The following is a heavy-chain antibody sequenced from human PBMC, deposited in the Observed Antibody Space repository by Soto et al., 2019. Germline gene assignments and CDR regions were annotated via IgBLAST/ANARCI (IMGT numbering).Heavy chain of an antibody. CDR3: ARDHEVIDGGWCDP. CDR2: IIPIFGTA. Sequence: QVQLVQSGAEVKKPGSSVKVSCKASGGTFSSYAISWVRQAPGQGLEWMGGIIPIFGTANYAQKFQGRVTXXAXEXXSTAYMELSSLRSEDTAVYYCARDHEVIDGGWCDPWGQGTLVTVSS. D-gene: IGHD3-16*01. J-gene: IGHJ5*02. CDR1: GGTFSSYA. V-gene: IGHV1-69*12.